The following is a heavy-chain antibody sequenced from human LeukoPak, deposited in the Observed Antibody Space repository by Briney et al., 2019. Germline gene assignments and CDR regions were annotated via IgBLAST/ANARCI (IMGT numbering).Heavy chain of an antibody. CDR2: INHSGST. J-gene: IGHJ4*02. CDR1: GGSFSGYY. V-gene: IGHV4-34*01. Sequence: PSETLSLTCAVYGGSFSGYYWSWIRQPPGKGLEWIGEINHSGSTNYNPSLKSRVTISVDTSKNQFSLKLTSLTAADTAVYYCARRGFGELLDDYWGQGTLVTVSS. D-gene: IGHD3-10*01. CDR3: ARRGFGELLDDY.